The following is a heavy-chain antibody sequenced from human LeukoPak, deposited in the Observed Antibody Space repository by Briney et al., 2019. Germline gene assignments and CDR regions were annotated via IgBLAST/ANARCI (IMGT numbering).Heavy chain of an antibody. J-gene: IGHJ4*02. CDR1: GFTFSSYG. Sequence: LAGGSLRLSCAASGFTFSSYGMHWVRQAPGKGLEWVAFIRYDGSDKYYADSVKGRFTISRDNSKNTLYLQMTSLRAEDTAVYYCAKVLLWFGEFSYFDYWGQGTLVTVSS. D-gene: IGHD3-10*01. V-gene: IGHV3-30*02. CDR2: IRYDGSDK. CDR3: AKVLLWFGEFSYFDY.